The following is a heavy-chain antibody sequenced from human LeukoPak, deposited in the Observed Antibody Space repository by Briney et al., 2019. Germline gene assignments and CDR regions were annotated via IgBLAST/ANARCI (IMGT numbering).Heavy chain of an antibody. D-gene: IGHD6-19*01. J-gene: IGHJ4*02. V-gene: IGHV4-34*01. CDR3: ARMGVGWYSSGSTHSGYFDY. Sequence: SETLSLTCAVYGRSFSGYYWSWIRQPPGKGLEWIGEINHSGSTNYNPSLKSRVTISVDTSKNQFSLKLSSVTAADTAVYYCARMGVGWYSSGSTHSGYFDYWGQGTLVTVSS. CDR1: GRSFSGYY. CDR2: INHSGST.